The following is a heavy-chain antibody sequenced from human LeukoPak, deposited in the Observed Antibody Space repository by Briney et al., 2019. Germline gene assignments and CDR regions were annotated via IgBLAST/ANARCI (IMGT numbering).Heavy chain of an antibody. D-gene: IGHD3-22*01. J-gene: IGHJ4*02. CDR1: GGSISTYY. Sequence: SETLSLTCTVSGGSISTYYWSWIRQPPGKGLEWIGYIYYSGSTNYNPSPKSRVTISADTSKNQFSLKLNSVTAADTAVYYCARGRHYYDSSGYYPSFDYWGQGTLATVSS. V-gene: IGHV4-59*01. CDR3: ARGRHYYDSSGYYPSFDY. CDR2: IYYSGST.